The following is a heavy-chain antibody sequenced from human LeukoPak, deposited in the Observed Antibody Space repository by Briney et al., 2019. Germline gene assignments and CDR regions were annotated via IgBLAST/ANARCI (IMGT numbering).Heavy chain of an antibody. Sequence: SETLSLTCTVSGGSISSSSYYWGWIRQPPGKGLEWIGRIYTSGSTNYNPSLKSRVTISVDTSKNQFSLKLSSVTAADTAVYYCARDHVEQLVYYYYYYMDVWGKGTTVTVSS. CDR3: ARDHVEQLVYYYYYYMDV. CDR2: IYTSGST. J-gene: IGHJ6*03. D-gene: IGHD6-6*01. V-gene: IGHV4-39*07. CDR1: GGSISSSSYY.